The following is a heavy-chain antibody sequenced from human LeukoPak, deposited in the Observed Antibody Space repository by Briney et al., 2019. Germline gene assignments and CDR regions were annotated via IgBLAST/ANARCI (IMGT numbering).Heavy chain of an antibody. CDR3: ARGYNWGSPTRNFYYQDV. Sequence: SQTLSLTCTVSGGSISSGSYYWSWIRQPAGKGLEWIGRIYTSGSTNYNPSLKSRVTMSVDTSKNQFSLKLRSVTAADTAVYYCARGYNWGSPTRNFYYQDVWGKGTTVTVSS. CDR2: IYTSGST. CDR1: GGSISSGSYY. D-gene: IGHD7-27*01. V-gene: IGHV4-61*02. J-gene: IGHJ6*03.